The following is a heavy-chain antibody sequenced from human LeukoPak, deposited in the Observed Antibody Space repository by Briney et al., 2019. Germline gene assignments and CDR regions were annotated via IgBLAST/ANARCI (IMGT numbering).Heavy chain of an antibody. Sequence: GGSLRLSCAASGFSFSSNTMNWVRQAPGKGLEWVSSISSSSSYIYYADSLKGRFTISRDNAKNSLYLQMNSLRAEDTAVYYCARDGRRRDYCDSGSCYWYFDLWGRGTLVTVSS. J-gene: IGHJ2*01. CDR1: GFSFSSNT. D-gene: IGHD2-15*01. V-gene: IGHV3-21*01. CDR3: ARDGRRRDYCDSGSCYWYFDL. CDR2: ISSSSSYI.